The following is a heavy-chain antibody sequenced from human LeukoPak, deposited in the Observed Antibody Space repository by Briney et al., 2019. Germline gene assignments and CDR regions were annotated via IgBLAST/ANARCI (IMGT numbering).Heavy chain of an antibody. CDR2: INHSGST. V-gene: IGHV4-34*01. D-gene: IGHD3-22*01. CDR1: GGSSSGYY. Sequence: SETLSLTCAVYGGSSSGYYWSWIRQPPGKGLEWIGEINHSGSTNYNPSLKSRVTISVDTSKNQFSLKLSSVTAADTAVYYCAGEDYDTDYWGQGTLVTVSS. J-gene: IGHJ4*02. CDR3: AGEDYDTDY.